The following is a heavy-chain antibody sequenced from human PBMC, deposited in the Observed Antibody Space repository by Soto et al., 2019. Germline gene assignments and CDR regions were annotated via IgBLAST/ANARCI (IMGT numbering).Heavy chain of an antibody. V-gene: IGHV1-69*13. CDR3: ARRIAARPGDYYFDY. CDR2: IIPIFGTA. D-gene: IGHD6-6*01. CDR1: GGTFSSYA. J-gene: IGHJ4*02. Sequence: ASVKVSCKASGGTFSSYAISWVRQAPGQGLEWMGGIIPIFGTANYAQKFQGRVTITADESTSTAHMELSSLRSEDTAVYYCARRIAARPGDYYFDYWGQGTLVTVSS.